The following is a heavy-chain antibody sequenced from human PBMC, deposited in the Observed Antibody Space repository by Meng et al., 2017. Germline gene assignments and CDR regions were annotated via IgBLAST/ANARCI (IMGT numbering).Heavy chain of an antibody. D-gene: IGHD4-17*01. V-gene: IGHV4-59*01. CDR1: GGSISSYY. CDR3: ARDRRDGDAWYNWFDP. J-gene: IGHJ5*02. Sequence: QGQLQESGPGLVKPSETLSLTCTVSGGSISSYYWGWIRQPPGKGLEWIGYIYYSGSTNYNPSLKSRVTISVDTSKNQFSLKLSSVTAADTAVYYCARDRRDGDAWYNWFDPWGQGTLVTVSS. CDR2: IYYSGST.